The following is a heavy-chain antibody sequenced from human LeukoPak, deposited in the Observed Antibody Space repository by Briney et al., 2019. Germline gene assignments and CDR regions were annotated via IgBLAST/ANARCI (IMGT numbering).Heavy chain of an antibody. J-gene: IGHJ4*02. CDR1: GFSFSSYA. V-gene: IGHV3-23*01. CDR3: ASPRITGTSRPFDY. CDR2: ISGSGGST. D-gene: IGHD1-7*01. Sequence: GGSLRLSXAASGFSFSSYAMNWVRQTPGKGLEWLSVISGSGGSTYYADSVKGRFTISRDNSKNTLDLQMNSLRAEDTAVYYCASPRITGTSRPFDYWGQGTLVTVSS.